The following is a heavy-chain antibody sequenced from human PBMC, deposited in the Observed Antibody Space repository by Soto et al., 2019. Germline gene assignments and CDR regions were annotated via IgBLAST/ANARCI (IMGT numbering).Heavy chain of an antibody. CDR1: GGSISSGGYY. J-gene: IGHJ3*02. Sequence: QVQLQESGPGLVKPSQTLSLTCTVSGGSISSGGYYWSWIRQHPGKGLEWIGYIYYSGSTYYNPSLKSRVTNSVDTSKNQSSLKLSSVTAADTAVYYCARERRRTTVTRGAFDIWGQGTMVTVSS. V-gene: IGHV4-31*03. CDR3: ARERRRTTVTRGAFDI. CDR2: IYYSGST. D-gene: IGHD4-17*01.